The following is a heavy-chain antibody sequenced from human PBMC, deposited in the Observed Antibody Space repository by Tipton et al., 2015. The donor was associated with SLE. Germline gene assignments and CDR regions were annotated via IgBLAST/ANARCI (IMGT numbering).Heavy chain of an antibody. CDR1: DGSITSYY. CDR2: IYYTGTT. J-gene: IGHJ4*01. V-gene: IGHV4-59*08. CDR3: AGAPLGSITGFDF. D-gene: IGHD5-24*01. Sequence: TLSLTCSVSDGSITSYYWSWIRQPPGKGLEWIGHIYYTGTTYYNPSLKSRLTLSLDTSKNQFSLKMISVTAADTAVYYCAGAPLGSITGFDFWGHGTLVTGSS.